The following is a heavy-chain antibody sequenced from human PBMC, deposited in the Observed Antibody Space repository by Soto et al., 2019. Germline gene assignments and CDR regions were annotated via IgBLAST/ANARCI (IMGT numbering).Heavy chain of an antibody. CDR1: EFTVSNNY. CDR2: IYSGGAT. CDR3: MNRPRA. J-gene: IGHJ5*02. V-gene: IGHV3-66*01. Sequence: EEQLVESGGGLVQPGGSLRLSYAASEFTVSNNYMSWVRQAPGKGLEWVSLIYSGGATHYADSVRGRFTISRDNSKNTLYLQMNSLRGEDTAIYYCMNRPRAWGQGTLVTVSS. D-gene: IGHD6-6*01.